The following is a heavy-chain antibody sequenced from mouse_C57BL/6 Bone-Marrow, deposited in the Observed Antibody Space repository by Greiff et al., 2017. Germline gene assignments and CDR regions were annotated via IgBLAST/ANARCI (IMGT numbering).Heavy chain of an antibody. V-gene: IGHV10-1*01. Sequence: GGGLVQPKGSLKLSCAASGFSFNTYAMNWVRQAPGKGLEWVARIRSKSNNYATYYADSVKDRFTISRDDSESMLYLQMNNMKAEDTAMYCCVRQRGLRPYFDYWGQGTTLTVSS. D-gene: IGHD2-4*01. CDR1: GFSFNTYA. CDR2: IRSKSNNYAT. J-gene: IGHJ2*01. CDR3: VRQRGLRPYFDY.